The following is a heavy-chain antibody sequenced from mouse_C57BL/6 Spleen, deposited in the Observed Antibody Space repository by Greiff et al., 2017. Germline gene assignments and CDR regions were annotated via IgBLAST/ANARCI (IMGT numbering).Heavy chain of an antibody. CDR3: ANFYYGSSYGDY. CDR2: IYPGDGDT. CDR1: GYAFSSYW. Sequence: VQLQQSGAELVKPGASVKISCKASGYAFSSYWMNWVKQRPGKGLEWIGQIYPGDGDTNYNGKFKGKATLTADKSSSTAYMQLSSLTSEDSAVYFCANFYYGSSYGDYWGQGTTLTVSS. D-gene: IGHD1-1*01. J-gene: IGHJ2*01. V-gene: IGHV1-80*01.